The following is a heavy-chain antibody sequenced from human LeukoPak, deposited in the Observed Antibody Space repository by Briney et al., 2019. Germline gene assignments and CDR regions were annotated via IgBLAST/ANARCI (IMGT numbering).Heavy chain of an antibody. CDR2: IRYDGSNK. Sequence: GGSLRLSCAASGFAFSSYGMHWVRQAPGKGLEWVAFIRYDGSNKYYADSVKGRFTISRDNSKNTLYLQMNSLRVEDTAVYYCAKDGPPDSSGYYFLNYWGQGTLVTVSS. CDR1: GFAFSSYG. V-gene: IGHV3-30*02. D-gene: IGHD3-22*01. CDR3: AKDGPPDSSGYYFLNY. J-gene: IGHJ4*02.